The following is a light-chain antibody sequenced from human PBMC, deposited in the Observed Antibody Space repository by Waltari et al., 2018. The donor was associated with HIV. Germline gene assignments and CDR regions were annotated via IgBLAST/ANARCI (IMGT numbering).Light chain of an antibody. CDR2: EVN. Sequence: ALTQPPSASGSPGQSVTISCTGGDSDIGSTNFVSWYQQHPGKAPKLMLYEVNKRPSGVSPRFSGAKSGSVASLTVSGLQADDEADYYCSSYAGRDIRVVFGGGTKLTVL. J-gene: IGLJ2*01. CDR1: DSDIGSTNF. V-gene: IGLV2-8*01. CDR3: SSYAGRDIRVV.